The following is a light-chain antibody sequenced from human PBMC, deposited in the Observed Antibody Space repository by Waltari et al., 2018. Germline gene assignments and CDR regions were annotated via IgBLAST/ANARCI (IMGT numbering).Light chain of an antibody. J-gene: IGKJ4*01. V-gene: IGKV1-16*01. CDR3: LQYDHYPLT. CDR2: AAS. CDR1: QGITNY. Sequence: DVQMTQSPSSLPASIGDTVTISCRATQGITNYLAWFQQRQGEVPRSLIYAASTLHSGAPSRFSGSGSETDFTLTINGLQPEDFATYYCLQYDHYPLTFGGGTKVETK.